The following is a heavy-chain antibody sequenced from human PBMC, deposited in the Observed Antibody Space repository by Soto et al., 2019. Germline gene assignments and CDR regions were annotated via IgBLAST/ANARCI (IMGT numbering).Heavy chain of an antibody. V-gene: IGHV3-74*01. CDR3: SRTRIAVGSFDY. J-gene: IGHJ4*02. Sequence: GGSLRLSCAACGFTFSTYWMHGVRQAPGKGLVWVSRINSDGSSTNYADSVKGRFTISRDNAKNTLYLQMNSLRAEDTAVYYCSRTRIAVGSFDYWGLGTLVTVSS. D-gene: IGHD6-19*01. CDR1: GFTFSTYW. CDR2: INSDGSST.